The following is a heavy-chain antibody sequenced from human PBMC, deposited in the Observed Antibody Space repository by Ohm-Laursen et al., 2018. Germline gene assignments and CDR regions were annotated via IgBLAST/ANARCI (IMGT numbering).Heavy chain of an antibody. Sequence: ASVKVSCKASGFTFTSSAVQWVRQARGQRLEWIGWIVLASGNTNYAQRFQDRVTIARDMSTSTTYMELSSLRSDDTAVYYCAAVFPYGGPNFFGYWGQGTLVTVSS. D-gene: IGHD4/OR15-4a*01. J-gene: IGHJ4*02. CDR1: GFTFTSSA. V-gene: IGHV1-58*01. CDR2: IVLASGNT. CDR3: AAVFPYGGPNFFGY.